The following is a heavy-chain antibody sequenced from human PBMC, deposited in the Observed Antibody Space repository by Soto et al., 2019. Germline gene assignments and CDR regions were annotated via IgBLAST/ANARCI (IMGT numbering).Heavy chain of an antibody. CDR2: IYYSGST. J-gene: IGHJ4*02. CDR3: ARHVRQGDGYNYFDY. D-gene: IGHD5-12*01. Sequence: PSETLSLTCTVSGGSISSYYWSWIRQPPGKGLEWIGYIYYSGSTNYNPSLKSRVTISVDTSKNQFSLKLSSVTAADTAVYYCARHVRQGDGYNYFDYWGQGTLVTVSS. CDR1: GGSISSYY. V-gene: IGHV4-59*08.